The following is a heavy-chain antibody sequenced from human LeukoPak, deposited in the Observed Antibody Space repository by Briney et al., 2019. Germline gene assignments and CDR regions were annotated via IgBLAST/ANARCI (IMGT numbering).Heavy chain of an antibody. CDR2: IYYSGST. V-gene: IGHV4-59*11. J-gene: IGHJ5*02. CDR3: ARGSRYSSRWYEGWFNP. CDR1: GGSISSHY. D-gene: IGHD6-13*01. Sequence: SETLSLTCTVSGGSISSHYWSWIRQPPGKGLEWIGYIYYSGSTNYNPSLKSRVTISVDPSKNQFSLKLSSVTAADTAVYYCARGSRYSSRWYEGWFNPWGQGTLVTVSS.